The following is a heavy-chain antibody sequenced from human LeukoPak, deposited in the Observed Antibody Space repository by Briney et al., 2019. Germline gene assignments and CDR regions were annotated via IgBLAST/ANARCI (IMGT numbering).Heavy chain of an antibody. CDR3: AASPDYYDSSGYSYYFDY. J-gene: IGHJ4*02. CDR1: GFTFTISA. D-gene: IGHD3-22*01. CDR2: IVVGSGNT. V-gene: IGHV1-58*01. Sequence: ASVTVSYKASGFTFTISAVQWVRQARGQRLEWIEWIVVGSGNTNYAQKFQERVTITRDMSTSTAYMELSSLRSEDTAVYYCAASPDYYDSSGYSYYFDYWGQGTLVTVSS.